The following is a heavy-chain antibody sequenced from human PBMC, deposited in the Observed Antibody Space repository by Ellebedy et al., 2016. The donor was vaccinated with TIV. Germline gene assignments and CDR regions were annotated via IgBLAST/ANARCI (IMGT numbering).Heavy chain of an antibody. V-gene: IGHV1-2*02. D-gene: IGHD6-19*01. Sequence: ASVKVSCKASGYTFTGYYMHWVRQAPGQGLEWMGWINPNSGGTNYAPKFQGRVTMTRDTSISTAYMELSRLRSDDTAIYYCALSYIAVAGTAFDYWGQGSLVTVSS. CDR3: ALSYIAVAGTAFDY. J-gene: IGHJ4*02. CDR2: INPNSGGT. CDR1: GYTFTGYY.